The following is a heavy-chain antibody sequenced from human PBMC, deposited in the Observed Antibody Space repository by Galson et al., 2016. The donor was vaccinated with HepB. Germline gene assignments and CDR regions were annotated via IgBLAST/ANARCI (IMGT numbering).Heavy chain of an antibody. D-gene: IGHD2-8*01. CDR1: GFTFGDYG. CDR3: TKRCMTNTCHNADDF. CDR2: VSFNGKVQ. V-gene: IGHV3-30*18. J-gene: IGHJ4*02. Sequence: SLRLSCAASGFTFGDYGMHWVRQAPGKGPEWVGVVSFNGKVQYYADSVKGRFTISRDNSKNTLYLQMDSLRVEDTATYHCTKRCMTNTCHNADDFWGQGTLVTVSS.